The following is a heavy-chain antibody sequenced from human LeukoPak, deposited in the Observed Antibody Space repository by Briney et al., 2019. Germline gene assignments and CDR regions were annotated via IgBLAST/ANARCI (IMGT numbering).Heavy chain of an antibody. J-gene: IGHJ4*02. Sequence: ASVKVSCKASGGTFSSYAISWVRQAPGQGLEWMGGIIPIFGTANYAQKFQGRVTITADESTSTAYMELSSLRSEDTAVYYCARGIAAAGTWYFDYWGQGTLVTVSS. CDR2: IIPIFGTA. D-gene: IGHD6-13*01. CDR1: GGTFSSYA. CDR3: ARGIAAAGTWYFDY. V-gene: IGHV1-69*13.